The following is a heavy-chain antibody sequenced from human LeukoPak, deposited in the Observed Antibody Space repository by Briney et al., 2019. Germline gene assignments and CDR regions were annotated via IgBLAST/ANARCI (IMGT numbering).Heavy chain of an antibody. CDR3: ARDLSAAFDF. V-gene: IGHV3-33*01. CDR1: GFPFSSYG. D-gene: IGHD6-19*01. Sequence: GGSLRLSCAASGFPFSSYGMHWVRQAPGKGLEWVARLVYDARSDYANSVKGRFSVSRDDSKNTLFLDMSNLRVEDTALYYCARDLSAAFDFWGQGVLVTVSS. CDR2: LVYDARS. J-gene: IGHJ4*02.